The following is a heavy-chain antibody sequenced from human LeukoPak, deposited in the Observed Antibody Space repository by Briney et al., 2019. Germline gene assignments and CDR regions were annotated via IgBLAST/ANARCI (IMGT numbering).Heavy chain of an antibody. Sequence: GASVKVSCKASGYTFTGYYMHWVRQAPGQGLEWMGWISPHSGGTNYAQKFQGRVTMTRDTSISTVYMELSRLRSDDTAVYYCARHPAVAGTPTGRDPDNYFDYWGQGTLVTVSS. CDR2: ISPHSGGT. CDR1: GYTFTGYY. CDR3: ARHPAVAGTPTGRDPDNYFDY. V-gene: IGHV1-2*02. J-gene: IGHJ4*02. D-gene: IGHD6-13*01.